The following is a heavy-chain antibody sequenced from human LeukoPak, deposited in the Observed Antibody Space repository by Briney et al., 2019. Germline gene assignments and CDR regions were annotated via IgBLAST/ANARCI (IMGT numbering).Heavy chain of an antibody. CDR2: IYYSGST. J-gene: IGHJ4*02. V-gene: IGHV4-39*07. Sequence: PSETLSLTCTVSGGSISSSSYYWGWIRQPPGKGLEWVGSIYYSGSTYYNPSLKSRVTISVDTSKNQFSLKLSSVTAADTAVYYCARVGRRFGSLRGFDYWGQGTLVTLSS. D-gene: IGHD1-26*01. CDR3: ARVGRRFGSLRGFDY. CDR1: GGSISSSSYY.